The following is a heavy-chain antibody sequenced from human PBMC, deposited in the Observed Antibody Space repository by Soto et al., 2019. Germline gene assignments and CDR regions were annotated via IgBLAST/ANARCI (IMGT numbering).Heavy chain of an antibody. J-gene: IGHJ4*02. CDR2: ISVYNGNT. D-gene: IGHD3-3*01. CDR1: GYTFTSYG. CDR3: ARDRYDFWSGYYIDS. V-gene: IGHV1-18*01. Sequence: QVQLGQSGAEVKKPGASVKASCKASGYTFTSYGITGVRQAPGQGLEWMGWISVYNGNTNYAQKFQGSVTMTTDTSTSTSYLAMRSLRSDDTAVYYCARDRYDFWSGYYIDSWGQGTLVTVSS.